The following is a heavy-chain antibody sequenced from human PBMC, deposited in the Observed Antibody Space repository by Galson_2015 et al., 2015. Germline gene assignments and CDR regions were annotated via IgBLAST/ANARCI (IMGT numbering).Heavy chain of an antibody. CDR1: GYSFTSYW. CDR2: IYPGDSDT. D-gene: IGHD3-22*01. J-gene: IGHJ4*02. CDR3: ARSQNYYDSSGYWVLRY. V-gene: IGHV5-51*03. Sequence: QSGAEVKKPGESLKISCKGSGYSFTSYWIGWVRQMPGKGLEWMGIIYPGDSDTRYSPSFQGQVTTSADKSISTAYLQWSSLKASDAAMYYCARSQNYYDSSGYWVLRYWGQGTLVTVSS.